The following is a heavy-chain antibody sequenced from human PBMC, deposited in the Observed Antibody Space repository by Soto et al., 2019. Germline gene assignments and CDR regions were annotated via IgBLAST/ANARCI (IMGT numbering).Heavy chain of an antibody. V-gene: IGHV4-39*01. Sequence: QLQLQESGPGLVKPSETLSLTCSVSGASVSSDTYLWGWIRQAPGKGLEWIGSASYTGATYLTPSLKSRVTISVDTSKNQFSLNLSSLTAADTAVYYCARRVHDGGRFYYVDYCSQGILVTVSS. CDR1: GASVSSDTYL. J-gene: IGHJ4*02. CDR3: ARRVHDGGRFYYVDY. D-gene: IGHD3-22*01. CDR2: ASYTGAT.